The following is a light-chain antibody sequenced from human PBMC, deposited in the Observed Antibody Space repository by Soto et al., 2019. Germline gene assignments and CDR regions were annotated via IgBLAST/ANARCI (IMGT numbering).Light chain of an antibody. CDR3: QQYNNWPPLT. CDR2: GAS. J-gene: IGKJ5*01. CDR1: QSVSSN. Sequence: EIVMTQSPATLSVSPGERATLSCRASQSVSSNLAWYQQKPGQAPRLLIYGASTRATGIPARFSGSGSGTEFTLTISRLQSEDLAVYYCQQYNNWPPLTFGQGTRLEI. V-gene: IGKV3-15*01.